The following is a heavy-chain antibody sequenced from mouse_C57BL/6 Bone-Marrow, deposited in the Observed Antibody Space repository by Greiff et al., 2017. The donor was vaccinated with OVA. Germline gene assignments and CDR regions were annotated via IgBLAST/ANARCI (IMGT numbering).Heavy chain of an antibody. CDR3: TTYRY. J-gene: IGHJ2*01. CDR1: GFNIKDDY. CDR2: IDPENGDT. Sequence: EVKLEESGAELVRPGASVKLSCTASGFNIKDDYMHWVKERPEQDLEWIGWIDPENGDTEYASKFQGKATITADSSSKTVYLHLSSLTSEDTAVYYCTTYRYWGQGTTLTVSS. V-gene: IGHV14-4*01.